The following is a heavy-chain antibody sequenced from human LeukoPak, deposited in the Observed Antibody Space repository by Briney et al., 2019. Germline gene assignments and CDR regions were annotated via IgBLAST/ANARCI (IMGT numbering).Heavy chain of an antibody. J-gene: IGHJ5*02. Sequence: GASVKVSCKASGYTFTSYGISWVRQAPGQGLEWMGIINPSGGSTSYAQKFQGRVTMTRDTSTSTVYMELSSLRSEDTAVYYCARENRDYSSGNWFDPWGQGTLVTVSS. D-gene: IGHD6-19*01. CDR1: GYTFTSYG. CDR2: INPSGGST. V-gene: IGHV1-46*01. CDR3: ARENRDYSSGNWFDP.